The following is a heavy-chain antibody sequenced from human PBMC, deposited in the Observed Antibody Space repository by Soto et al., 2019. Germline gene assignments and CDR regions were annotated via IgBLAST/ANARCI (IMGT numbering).Heavy chain of an antibody. CDR3: ARESDGSGAYYTDF. J-gene: IGHJ4*02. CDR2: ISAYKTNI. V-gene: IGHV1-18*01. CDR1: GYTFPNYG. Sequence: ASVKVSCKASGYTFPNYGITWVRRAPGQGLEWMGWISAYKTNIKYAQKFQGRVTLTTDTSTSTAYMELRSLRSDDTAIYYCARESDGSGAYYTDFWGQGPLGTASS. D-gene: IGHD3-10*01.